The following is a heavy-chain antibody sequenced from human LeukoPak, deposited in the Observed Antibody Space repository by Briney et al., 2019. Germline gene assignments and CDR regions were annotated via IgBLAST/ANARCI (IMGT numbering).Heavy chain of an antibody. CDR1: GFTFSNHW. CDR2: INRDGSRT. Sequence: SGGSLRLSCAASGFTFSNHWMHWVRQAPGKGLMWVSRINRDGSRTDYADSVKGRFTISRDDAKNTLYLQVNSLRAEDTAVYYCARDAPGIATLGNYYGMDVWGQGTTVTVSS. CDR3: ARDAPGIATLGNYYGMDV. V-gene: IGHV3-74*01. D-gene: IGHD6-13*01. J-gene: IGHJ6*02.